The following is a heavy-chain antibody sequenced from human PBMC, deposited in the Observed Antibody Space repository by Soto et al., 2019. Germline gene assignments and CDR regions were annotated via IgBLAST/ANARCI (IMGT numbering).Heavy chain of an antibody. Sequence: PSETLSLTCNVSGDSITTSGYYWDWIRQPPGKGLEWIGSIYSSGRSYYNPSLSSRVTISLDTAKNQIYLKVNSVTAADTATYYCARDLALAGNYWDQGVLVTVSS. V-gene: IGHV4-39*02. D-gene: IGHD6-19*01. CDR1: GDSITTSGYY. CDR3: ARDLALAGNY. CDR2: IYSSGRS. J-gene: IGHJ4*02.